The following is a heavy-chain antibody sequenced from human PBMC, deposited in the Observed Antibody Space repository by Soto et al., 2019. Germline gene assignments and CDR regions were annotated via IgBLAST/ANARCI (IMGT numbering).Heavy chain of an antibody. Sequence: QVQLVESGGGVVQPGRSLRLSCAASGFTFSSYGMHWVRQAPGKGLEWVAVISYDGSNKYYADSVKGRFTISRDNSKNTLYLRMNSLRAEDTAVYYCAKDPASGPDGIFFDHSHYGMDVWGQGTTVTVSS. CDR2: ISYDGSNK. CDR1: GFTFSSYG. D-gene: IGHD3-3*02. CDR3: AKDPASGPDGIFFDHSHYGMDV. V-gene: IGHV3-30*18. J-gene: IGHJ6*02.